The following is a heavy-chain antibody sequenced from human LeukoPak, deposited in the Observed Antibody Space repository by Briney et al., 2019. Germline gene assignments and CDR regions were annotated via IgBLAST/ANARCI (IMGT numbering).Heavy chain of an antibody. D-gene: IGHD2-15*01. Sequence: GESLKISCKGSGYSFTNYWIGWVRQMPGRGLEWMGIIYPGDPDTRYRPSFQGQVTISADKSISTAYLQWSSLKASDTAMYYCARRGFYCSGGSCPSNAFDIWGQGTMVTVSS. CDR2: IYPGDPDT. CDR3: ARRGFYCSGGSCPSNAFDI. V-gene: IGHV5-51*01. CDR1: GYSFTNYW. J-gene: IGHJ3*02.